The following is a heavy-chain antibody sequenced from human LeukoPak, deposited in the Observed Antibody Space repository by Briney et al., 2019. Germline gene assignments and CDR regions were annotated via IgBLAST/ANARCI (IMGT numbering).Heavy chain of an antibody. V-gene: IGHV3-21*01. CDR2: ISSSSSYI. J-gene: IGHJ4*02. Sequence: NSGGSLRLSCAASGFTFSSYWMNWVRQAPGKGLEWVSSISSSSSYIYYADSVKGRFTISRDNAKNSLYLQMNSLRAEDTAVYYCARDGNSWYGEVFDYWGQGTLVTVSS. D-gene: IGHD6-13*01. CDR3: ARDGNSWYGEVFDY. CDR1: GFTFSSYW.